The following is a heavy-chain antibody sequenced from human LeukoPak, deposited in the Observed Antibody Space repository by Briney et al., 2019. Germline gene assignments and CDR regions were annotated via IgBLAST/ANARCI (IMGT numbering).Heavy chain of an antibody. CDR3: ARDWLLGRPGYSGFDY. J-gene: IGHJ4*02. Sequence: GGSLRLSCAASGFTFSNYAMHWVRQAPGKGLEWVAVISYDGSNKHYADSVKGRFTISRDNSKNTLYLQMNSLRAEDTAVFYCARDWLLGRPGYSGFDYWGQGTLVTVSS. CDR1: GFTFSNYA. D-gene: IGHD2-15*01. V-gene: IGHV3-30*04. CDR2: ISYDGSNK.